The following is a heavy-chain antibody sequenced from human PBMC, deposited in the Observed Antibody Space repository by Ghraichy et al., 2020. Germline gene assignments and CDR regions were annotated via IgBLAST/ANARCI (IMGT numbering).Heavy chain of an antibody. D-gene: IGHD1-26*01. CDR1: EFTFSSYA. CDR3: ARDPSVAWELRYHFDY. J-gene: IGHJ4*02. CDR2: ISGSGDTT. Sequence: GGSLRLSCAASEFTFSSYAMTWVRQAPGKGLEWVSTISGSGDTTYYPDSVKGRFTISRDNSKNTLSLQMNSLRVEDTAVYYCARDPSVAWELRYHFDYWGQATLVSVSS. V-gene: IGHV3-23*01.